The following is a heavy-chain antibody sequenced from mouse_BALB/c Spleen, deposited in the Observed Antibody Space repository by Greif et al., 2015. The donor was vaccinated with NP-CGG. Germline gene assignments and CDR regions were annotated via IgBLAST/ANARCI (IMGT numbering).Heavy chain of an antibody. J-gene: IGHJ3*01. V-gene: IGHV10-1*02. CDR3: VRPYYYGSSPWFAY. Sequence: EVKLMESGGGLVQPKGSLKLSCAASGFTFNTYAMNWVRQAPGKGLEWVARIRSKSNNYATYYADSVKDRFTISRDDSQSRLYLQMNNLKTEDTAMYYCVRPYYYGSSPWFAYWGQGTLVTVSA. CDR1: GFTFNTYA. CDR2: IRSKSNNYAT. D-gene: IGHD1-1*01.